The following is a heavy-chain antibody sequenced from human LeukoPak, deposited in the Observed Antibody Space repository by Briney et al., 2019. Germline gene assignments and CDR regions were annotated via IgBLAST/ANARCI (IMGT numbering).Heavy chain of an antibody. Sequence: EGSLRLSCAASGFTFSSYAMSWVRQAPGKGLEWVSSISGSGGITYYADSVKGRFTISRDNSKNTLYLQMNSLRAEDTAVYYCTKGGYYYGSGSYYPDYWGQGTLVTVSS. J-gene: IGHJ4*02. CDR1: GFTFSSYA. CDR3: TKGGYYYGSGSYYPDY. D-gene: IGHD3-10*01. V-gene: IGHV3-23*01. CDR2: ISGSGGIT.